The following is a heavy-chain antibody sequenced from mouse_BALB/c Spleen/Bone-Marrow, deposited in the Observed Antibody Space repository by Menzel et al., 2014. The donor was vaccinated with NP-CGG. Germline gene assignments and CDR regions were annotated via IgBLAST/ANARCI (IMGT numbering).Heavy chain of an antibody. Sequence: EVQLQQSGTVLARPGASVKMSCKASGYTFTSYWMHWVKQRPGQGLEWIGTIYPGNSDTTYNQKFKGKAILTAVTSTSTAYMELSSLTNEDSAVYYCTTLARNYFDYWGQGTTLTVSS. J-gene: IGHJ2*01. CDR2: IYPGNSDT. CDR3: TTLARNYFDY. CDR1: GYTFTSYW. V-gene: IGHV1-5*01.